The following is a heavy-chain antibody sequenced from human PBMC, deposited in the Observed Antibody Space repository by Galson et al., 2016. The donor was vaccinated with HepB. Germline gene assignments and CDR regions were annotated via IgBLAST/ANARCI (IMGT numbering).Heavy chain of an antibody. V-gene: IGHV4-38-2*02. CDR2: MHQDGST. CDR3: ARAAAGENWYFDL. Sequence: SETLSLTCTVSGYPIRNGYFWGWIRRSPGKGLEWIGSMHQDGSTYYNPSFKGRVSTSVDTSKNQFSLNLNSVTAVDTAVYYCARAAAGENWYFDLWGRGTLVTVSA. D-gene: IGHD6-13*01. J-gene: IGHJ2*01. CDR1: GYPIRNGYF.